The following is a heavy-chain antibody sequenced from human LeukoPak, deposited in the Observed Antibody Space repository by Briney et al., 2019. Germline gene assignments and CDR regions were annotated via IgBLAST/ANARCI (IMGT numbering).Heavy chain of an antibody. D-gene: IGHD2-21*02. Sequence: GGSLRLSCSASGFTVSSNYMSWVRQAPGKGLEWVSVIYSGGSTYYADSVKGRFTISRDNSKNTLYLQMNSLRAEDTAVYYCARCFNRAYGCGDCSYGTDGVCQATAVTGPS. CDR2: IYSGGST. CDR3: ARCFNRAYGCGDCSYGTDG. J-gene: IGHJ6*02. V-gene: IGHV3-53*01. CDR1: GFTVSSNY.